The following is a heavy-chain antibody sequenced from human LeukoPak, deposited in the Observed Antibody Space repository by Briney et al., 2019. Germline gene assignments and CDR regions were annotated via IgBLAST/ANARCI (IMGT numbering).Heavy chain of an antibody. CDR3: ASWLHDSSSWYLFDY. Sequence: GESLKISCKGSGYSFTSYWIGWVRQMPGKGLEWMGIIYPGDSGTRYSPSFQGQVTISADKSISTAYLQWSSLKASDTAMYYCASWLHDSSSWYLFDYWGQGTLVTVSS. J-gene: IGHJ4*02. D-gene: IGHD6-13*01. CDR2: IYPGDSGT. CDR1: GYSFTSYW. V-gene: IGHV5-51*01.